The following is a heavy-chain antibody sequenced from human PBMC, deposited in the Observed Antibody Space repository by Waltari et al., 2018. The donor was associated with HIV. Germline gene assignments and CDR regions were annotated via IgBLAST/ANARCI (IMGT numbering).Heavy chain of an antibody. V-gene: IGHV2-5*01. CDR2: IYWNDDK. CDR3: AQSLGYCSGGTLAQGCWLY. J-gene: IGHJ4*02. CDR1: GFSLSSSGAA. D-gene: IGHD2-15*01. Sequence: LTLTCTFSGFSLSSSGAAVGWIRQPPGKALEWLALIYWNDDKRYSPSLKSRLTITKDISRNQVVLTLTNMDPADTATYYCAQSLGYCSGGTLAQGCWLYWGQGTLVTVSS.